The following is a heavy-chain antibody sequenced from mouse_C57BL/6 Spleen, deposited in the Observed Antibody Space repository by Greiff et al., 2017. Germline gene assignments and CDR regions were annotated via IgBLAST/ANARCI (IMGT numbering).Heavy chain of an antibody. CDR3: ARWELGRFAY. D-gene: IGHD4-1*01. CDR1: GYTFTSYW. J-gene: IGHJ3*01. Sequence: QVQLKQPGAELVKPGASVKMSCKASGYTFTSYWITWVKQRPGQGLEWIGVINPGSGGTNYNEKFKGKATLTADKSSSTAYMQLSSLTSEDSAVYFCARWELGRFAYWGQGTLVTVSA. CDR2: INPGSGGT. V-gene: IGHV1-55*01.